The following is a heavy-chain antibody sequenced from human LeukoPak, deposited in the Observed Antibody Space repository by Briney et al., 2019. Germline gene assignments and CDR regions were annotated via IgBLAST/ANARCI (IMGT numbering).Heavy chain of an antibody. CDR3: ARGNGSGWYHDY. D-gene: IGHD6-19*01. Sequence: GGSLRLSCAASGFTFDDYGMSWVRQVSGKGLEWVSGINWNGGSIGYADSVKGRFTISRDNAKNSLYLQMNSLRAEDTALYHCARGNGSGWYHDYWGQGTLVTVSS. CDR2: INWNGGSI. CDR1: GFTFDDYG. V-gene: IGHV3-20*01. J-gene: IGHJ4*02.